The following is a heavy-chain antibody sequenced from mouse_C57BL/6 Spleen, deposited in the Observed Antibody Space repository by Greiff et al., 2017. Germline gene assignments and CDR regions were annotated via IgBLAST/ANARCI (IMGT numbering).Heavy chain of an antibody. D-gene: IGHD3-2*02. CDR1: GYTFTSYW. CDR2: IDPSDSYT. J-gene: IGHJ2*01. Sequence: QVQLQQPGAELVKPGASVKLSCKASGYTFTSYWMQWVKQRPGQGLEWIGEIDPSDSYTNYNQKFKGKATLTVDTSSSTAYMQLSSPTSEDSAVYYCARRGTAQAPYYFDYWGQGTTLTVSS. V-gene: IGHV1-50*01. CDR3: ARRGTAQAPYYFDY.